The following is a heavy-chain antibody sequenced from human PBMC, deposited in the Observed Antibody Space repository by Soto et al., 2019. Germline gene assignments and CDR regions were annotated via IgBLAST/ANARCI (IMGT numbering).Heavy chain of an antibody. J-gene: IGHJ3*02. CDR1: GYTFTSYA. Sequence: QVPLVQSGAEVKKPGASVKVSCKASGYTFTSYAMHWVRQAPGQRLEWMGWINAGNGNTKYSQKFQGRVTITRDTSASTAYMELSSLRSEDTAVYYCALSMVRGDDDAFDIWGQGTMVTVSS. V-gene: IGHV1-3*01. CDR2: INAGNGNT. CDR3: ALSMVRGDDDAFDI. D-gene: IGHD3-10*01.